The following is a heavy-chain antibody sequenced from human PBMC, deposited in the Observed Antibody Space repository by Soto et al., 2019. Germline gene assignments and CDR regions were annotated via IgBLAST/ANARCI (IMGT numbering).Heavy chain of an antibody. CDR3: ARDGEYSSSSPFPYYYYGMDV. J-gene: IGHJ6*02. CDR1: GFTFSSNY. CDR2: IYSGGST. D-gene: IGHD6-6*01. Sequence: GGSLRLSCAASGFTFSSNYMSWVRQAPGKGLEWVSVIYSGGSTYYADSVKGRFTMSRDNSKSTLYLQMNSLRAEDTAVYYCARDGEYSSSSPFPYYYYGMDVWGQGTTVTV. V-gene: IGHV3-53*01.